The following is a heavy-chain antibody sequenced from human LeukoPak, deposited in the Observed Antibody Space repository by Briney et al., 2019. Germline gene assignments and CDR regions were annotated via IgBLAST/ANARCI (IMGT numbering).Heavy chain of an antibody. V-gene: IGHV4-59*01. CDR3: ARGQHSYGYFNGFDY. J-gene: IGHJ4*02. CDR1: GGSISSYY. D-gene: IGHD5-18*01. Sequence: PSETLSLTCNVSGGSISSYYWNWIRQPPGKGPEWIGYIYYSGSTNYNPSLESRVTMSVDTSKNQFSLKLSSVTAADTAVYYCARGQHSYGYFNGFDYWGQGTLVTVSS. CDR2: IYYSGST.